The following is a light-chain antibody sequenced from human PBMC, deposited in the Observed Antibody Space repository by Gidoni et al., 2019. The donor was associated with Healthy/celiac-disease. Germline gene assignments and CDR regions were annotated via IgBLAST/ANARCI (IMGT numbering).Light chain of an antibody. Sequence: EIVLTQSPGTLSLSPGERATLSCRASQSVSSSYLAWYQQKPGQAPRLLIYGASSRATGIPDKFSGSGSGTKFTLTISRLEPEEFAVYYCQQYGSSPYTFGQGTKLEIK. CDR1: QSVSSSY. V-gene: IGKV3-20*01. CDR2: GAS. CDR3: QQYGSSPYT. J-gene: IGKJ2*01.